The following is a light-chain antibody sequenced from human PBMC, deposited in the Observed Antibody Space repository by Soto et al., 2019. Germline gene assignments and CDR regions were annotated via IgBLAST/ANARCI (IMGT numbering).Light chain of an antibody. Sequence: EIVLTQSPGTLSLSPGEGATLSCRASQSVTGTNLAWYQQRPGQAPRLLIYDAVRRATGIPDRFSGSGSGTDFTLTISSLEPEDSAVYYCQQYGSSPRTFGQGTKVDIK. CDR2: DAV. CDR3: QQYGSSPRT. V-gene: IGKV3-20*01. CDR1: QSVTGTN. J-gene: IGKJ1*01.